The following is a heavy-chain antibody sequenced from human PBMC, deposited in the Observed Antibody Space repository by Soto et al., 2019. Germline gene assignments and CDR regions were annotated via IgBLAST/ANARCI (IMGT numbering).Heavy chain of an antibody. J-gene: IGHJ6*03. Sequence: SETLSLTCTVSGGSISSSSYYWGWIRQPPGKGLEWIGSIYYSGSTYYNPSLKSRVTISVDTSKNQFSLKLSSVTAADTAVYYCARHRRVYCSSTSCYRAYYYYMDVWGKGTTVTVSS. CDR3: ARHRRVYCSSTSCYRAYYYYMDV. CDR2: IYYSGST. CDR1: GGSISSSSYY. D-gene: IGHD2-2*02. V-gene: IGHV4-39*01.